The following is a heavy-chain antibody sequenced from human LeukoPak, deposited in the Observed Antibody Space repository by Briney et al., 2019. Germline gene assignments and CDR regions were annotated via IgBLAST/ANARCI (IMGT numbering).Heavy chain of an antibody. V-gene: IGHV4-4*02. CDR3: ASRTGGYYQQTFDY. CDR1: GGSISSSNW. J-gene: IGHJ4*02. Sequence: PSETLSLTCAVSGGSISSSNWWSWVRQPPGKGLEWIGEIYHSGSTNYNPSLKSRVTISVDKSKNQFSLKLSSVTAADTAVYYCASRTGGYYQQTFDYWGQGTLVTVSS. D-gene: IGHD3-22*01. CDR2: IYHSGST.